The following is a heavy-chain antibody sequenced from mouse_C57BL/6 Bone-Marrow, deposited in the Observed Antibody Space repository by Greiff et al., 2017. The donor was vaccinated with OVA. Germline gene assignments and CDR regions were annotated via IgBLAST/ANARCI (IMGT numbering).Heavy chain of an antibody. CDR3: ARDYYYGTTWFAY. J-gene: IGHJ3*01. V-gene: IGHV1-81*01. D-gene: IGHD1-1*01. Sequence: VKLQESGAELARPGASVKLSCKASGYTFTSYGISWVKQRTGQGLEWIGEIYPRSGNTYYNEKFKGKATLTADKSSSTAYMELRSLTSEDSAVYFCARDYYYGTTWFAYWGQGTLVTVSA. CDR1: GYTFTSYG. CDR2: IYPRSGNT.